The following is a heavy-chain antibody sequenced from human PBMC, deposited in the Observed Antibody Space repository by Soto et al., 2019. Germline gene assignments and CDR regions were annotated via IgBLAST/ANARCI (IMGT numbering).Heavy chain of an antibody. CDR2: ISAYNGNT. J-gene: IGHJ4*02. CDR3: ARESAMGYHFDY. D-gene: IGHD2-2*01. Sequence: ASVKVSCKASGYTFTSYGISWVREAPGQGLEWMGWISAYNGNTNYAQKLQGRVTMTTDTSTSTAYMELRSLRSDDTAVYYCARESAMGYHFDYWGQGTLVTVSS. CDR1: GYTFTSYG. V-gene: IGHV1-18*01.